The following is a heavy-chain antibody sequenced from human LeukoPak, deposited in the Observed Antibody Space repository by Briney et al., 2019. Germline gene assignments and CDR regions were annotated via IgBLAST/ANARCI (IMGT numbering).Heavy chain of an antibody. CDR1: GFTVSSNY. D-gene: IGHD3-10*01. Sequence: PGGSLRLSCAASGFTVSSNYMSWVRQAPGKGLEWVSVIYSGGSTYYADSVKGRFTISRDNSKNTLYLQMNSLRAEDTAVYYCARVKDYYGSGSPPYFDYWGQGTLVTVSS. CDR3: ARVKDYYGSGSPPYFDY. CDR2: IYSGGST. V-gene: IGHV3-53*01. J-gene: IGHJ4*02.